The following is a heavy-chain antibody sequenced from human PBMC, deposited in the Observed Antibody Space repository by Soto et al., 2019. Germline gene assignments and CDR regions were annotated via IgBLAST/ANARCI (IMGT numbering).Heavy chain of an antibody. J-gene: IGHJ6*02. CDR3: ARVGVVIIQNYYYYYGMDV. CDR1: GFTFSSYW. V-gene: IGHV3-74*01. D-gene: IGHD3-3*01. CDR2: INSDGSST. Sequence: GSLRLSCAASGFTFSSYWMHWVRQAPGKGLVWVSRINSDGSSTSYADSVKGRFTISRDNAKNTLYLQMNSLRAEDTAVYYCARVGVVIIQNYYYYYGMDVWGQGTTVTVSS.